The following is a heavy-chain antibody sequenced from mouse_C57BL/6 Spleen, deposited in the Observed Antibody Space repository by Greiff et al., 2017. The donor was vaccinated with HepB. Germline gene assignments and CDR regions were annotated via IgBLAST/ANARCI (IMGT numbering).Heavy chain of an antibody. Sequence: QVQLKESGAELMKPGASVKLSCKATGYTFTGYWIEWVKQRPGHGLEWIGEILPGRGSTNYNEKFKGKATFTADTSSNTAYMQLSSLTTEDSAIYYCARRELAFDYWGQGTTLTVSS. CDR2: ILPGRGST. CDR3: ARRELAFDY. D-gene: IGHD4-1*01. V-gene: IGHV1-9*01. J-gene: IGHJ2*01. CDR1: GYTFTGYW.